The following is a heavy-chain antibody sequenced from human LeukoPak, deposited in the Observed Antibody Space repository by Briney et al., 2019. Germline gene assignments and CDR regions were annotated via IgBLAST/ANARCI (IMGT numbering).Heavy chain of an antibody. Sequence: ASVKVSCKASGGTFSSYAISWVRQAPGQGLEWMGGIIPIFGTANYAQKFQGRVTITADESTSTAYMELSSLRSEDTAVYYCARDFSGVLRLGEPLLDWGQGTLVTASS. V-gene: IGHV1-69*13. CDR3: ARDFSGVLRLGEPLLD. CDR2: IIPIFGTA. J-gene: IGHJ4*02. CDR1: GGTFSSYA. D-gene: IGHD3-16*01.